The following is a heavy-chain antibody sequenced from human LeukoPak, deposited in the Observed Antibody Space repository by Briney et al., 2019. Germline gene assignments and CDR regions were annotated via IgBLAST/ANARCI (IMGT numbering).Heavy chain of an antibody. CDR3: ARWHSGTWFLWFDP. D-gene: IGHD5-12*01. Sequence: GESLKISCKGGGYSFTNYWIVWVRQMPGKGLEWMGVIYYDDSETQYSPSFQGQVTISADKSISTAYLQWSSLKASDTAMYYCARWHSGTWFLWFDPWGQGTLVTVSS. CDR2: IYYDDSET. CDR1: GYSFTNYW. V-gene: IGHV5-51*01. J-gene: IGHJ5*02.